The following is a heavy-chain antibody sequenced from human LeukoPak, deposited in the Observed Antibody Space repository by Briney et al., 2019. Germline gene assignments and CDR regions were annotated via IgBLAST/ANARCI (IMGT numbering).Heavy chain of an antibody. D-gene: IGHD3-22*01. J-gene: IGHJ4*02. CDR2: ISWNSGSI. V-gene: IGHV3-9*03. CDR3: AKDTSSGYYGLFDY. Sequence: GRSLRLSCAASGFTFDDYAMHWVRQAPGKCLEWVSGISWNSGSIGYADSVKGRFTISRDNAKNSLYLQMNSLRAEDMALYYCAKDTSSGYYGLFDYWGQGTLVTVSS. CDR1: GFTFDDYA.